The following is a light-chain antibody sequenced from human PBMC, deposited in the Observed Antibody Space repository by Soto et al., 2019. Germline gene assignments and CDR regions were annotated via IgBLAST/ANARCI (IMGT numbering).Light chain of an antibody. V-gene: IGKV3-15*01. CDR1: QSVRNN. Sequence: EIMMTQSPATLSLSPGERATLSCRASQSVRNNLAWYQQKPGQAPRLLICYASTRATGIPARFSGSGSGTEFTLTISSLQSEDFALYYCQQYNNWPPITFGQGTRLEIK. CDR3: QQYNNWPPIT. J-gene: IGKJ5*01. CDR2: YAS.